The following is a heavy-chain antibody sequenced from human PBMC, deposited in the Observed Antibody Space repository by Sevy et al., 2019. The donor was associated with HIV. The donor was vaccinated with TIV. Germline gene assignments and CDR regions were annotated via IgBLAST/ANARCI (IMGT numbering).Heavy chain of an antibody. D-gene: IGHD1-26*01. Sequence: GGSLRLSCAASGFSFSDFAMNWVRQAPGKGLEWVSVLSGSGGNTSYADSVKGRFTISRDNSKNTMYLQMNNLRAEDTAMYYCAKGLREWEVLGAIDYWGQGTLVTVSS. CDR2: LSGSGGNT. CDR3: AKGLREWEVLGAIDY. CDR1: GFSFSDFA. V-gene: IGHV3-23*01. J-gene: IGHJ4*02.